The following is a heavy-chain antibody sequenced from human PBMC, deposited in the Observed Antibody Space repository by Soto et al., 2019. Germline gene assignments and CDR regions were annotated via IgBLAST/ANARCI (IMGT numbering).Heavy chain of an antibody. V-gene: IGHV4-59*01. CDR2: VYYSGST. CDR3: ARDRFPLY. Sequence: SETLSLTCTVSGDSISPYYWSWIRQPPGKGLEWIGYVYYSGSTNYNPSLKSRVTMSVDTSKNQFSLKLSSVTAADTAVYYCARDRFPLYWGQGTLVTVSS. CDR1: GDSISPYY. J-gene: IGHJ4*02.